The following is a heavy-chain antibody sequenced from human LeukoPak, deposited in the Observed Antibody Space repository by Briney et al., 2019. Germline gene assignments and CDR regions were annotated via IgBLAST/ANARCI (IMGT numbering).Heavy chain of an antibody. CDR3: AGYYLGNYFDP. V-gene: IGHV3-7*01. D-gene: IGHD3-3*01. CDR2: IKQDGSEK. Sequence: GGSLRLSCAASGFTFSSYWMSWVRQAPGKGLEWVANIKQDGSEKYYVDSVKGRFTISRDNAKNSLDLQMNSLGVEDTAVYYCAGYYLGNYFDPWGQGTLVTVSS. CDR1: GFTFSSYW. J-gene: IGHJ5*02.